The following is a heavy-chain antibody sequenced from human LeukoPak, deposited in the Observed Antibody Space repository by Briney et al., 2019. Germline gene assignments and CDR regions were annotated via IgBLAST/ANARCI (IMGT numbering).Heavy chain of an antibody. J-gene: IGHJ1*01. CDR3: ARRRYYDSTGYFE. CDR2: IYHSGRT. Sequence: SETLSLTCAVSGDYISSSSYYWGWVRQSPGTGLEWIGDIYHSGRTYYNPSLKSRVAISIDTSKNQFSLRLRSMTAADTAVFYCARRRYYDSTGYFEWGRGTLVTVSS. V-gene: IGHV4-39*01. CDR1: GDYISSSSYY. D-gene: IGHD3-22*01.